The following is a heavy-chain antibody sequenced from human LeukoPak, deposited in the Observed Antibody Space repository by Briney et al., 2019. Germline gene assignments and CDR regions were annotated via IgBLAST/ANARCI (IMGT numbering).Heavy chain of an antibody. V-gene: IGHV3-21*01. J-gene: IGHJ5*02. Sequence: GGSLRLSCAASGFTFSSYSMNWVRQAPGKGLEWVSSISSSSSYIYYADSVKGRFTISRDNAKNSLYLQMNSLRAEDTAVYYCARDLGRVEVQAWGQGTLVTVSS. CDR2: ISSSSSYI. CDR1: GFTFSSYS. CDR3: ARDLGRVEVQA. D-gene: IGHD3-22*01.